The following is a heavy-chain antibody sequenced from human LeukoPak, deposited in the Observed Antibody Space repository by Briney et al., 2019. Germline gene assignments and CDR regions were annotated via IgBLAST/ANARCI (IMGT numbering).Heavy chain of an antibody. CDR3: ANFHCSSTSCHLSGYFQH. D-gene: IGHD2-2*01. CDR2: ISVSAGST. Sequence: PGGSLRLSCAASGFTFSSYAMSWVRQAPGKGLDWVSAISVSAGSTYYADSVKGRFTISRDYSKTTLYLQMNSLRAEDTAVYYCANFHCSSTSCHLSGYFQHWGQGTLVTVSS. J-gene: IGHJ1*01. CDR1: GFTFSSYA. V-gene: IGHV3-23*01.